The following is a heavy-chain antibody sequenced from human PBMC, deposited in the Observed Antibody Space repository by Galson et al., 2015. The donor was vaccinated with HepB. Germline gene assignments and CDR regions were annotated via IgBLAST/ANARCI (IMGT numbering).Heavy chain of an antibody. Sequence: CAISGDSVSSNSAAWNWIRQSPSRGLEWLGRTKYRSKWYNDYALSVDSRITINPDTSRNQFSLQLNSVTPEDTAVYYCARASPYSWAGFDYWGQGTLVTVSS. CDR2: TKYRSKWYN. CDR1: GDSVSSNSAA. D-gene: IGHD2-15*01. J-gene: IGHJ4*02. CDR3: ARASPYSWAGFDY. V-gene: IGHV6-1*01.